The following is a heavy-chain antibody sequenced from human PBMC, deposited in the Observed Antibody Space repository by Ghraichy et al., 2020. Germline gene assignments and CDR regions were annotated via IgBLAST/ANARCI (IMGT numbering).Heavy chain of an antibody. V-gene: IGHV3-30*03. D-gene: IGHD2-8*01. CDR2: IAYDGRNT. CDR1: GFTFSDYG. Sequence: GGSLRLSCATSGFTFSDYGMHWVRQAPGKGLEWVAFIAYDGRNTFYADSVKGRFTISRDTSKKTLHLQLNSLRAEDSAVYYCARNSRDLIFFDLYEMDVWGRGTTVTVSS. J-gene: IGHJ6*02. CDR3: ARNSRDLIFFDLYEMDV.